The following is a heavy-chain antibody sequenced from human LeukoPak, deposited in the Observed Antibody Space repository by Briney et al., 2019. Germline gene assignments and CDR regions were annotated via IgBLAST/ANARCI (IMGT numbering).Heavy chain of an antibody. Sequence: GGSLRLSCAASGFNFSNYAMSWVRQAPGKGLEWVSVISGSGGSTYYADSVKGRFTISRDNAKNSLYLQMNSLRAEDTAVYYCARVRRGSGYYYWGQGTLVTVSS. CDR2: ISGSGGST. CDR1: GFNFSNYA. CDR3: ARVRRGSGYYY. J-gene: IGHJ4*02. D-gene: IGHD3-22*01. V-gene: IGHV3-23*01.